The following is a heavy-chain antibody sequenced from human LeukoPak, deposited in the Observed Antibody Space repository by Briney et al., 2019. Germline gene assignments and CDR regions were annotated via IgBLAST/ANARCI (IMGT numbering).Heavy chain of an antibody. D-gene: IGHD2-15*01. CDR2: INQSGST. CDR1: GGSFSGYY. V-gene: IGHV4-34*01. J-gene: IGHJ5*02. Sequence: SETLSLTCAVYGGSFSGYYWSWIRQAPGKGLEWIGEINQSGSTNYNPSLKSRVTISVDTSKNQFSLKLSSVTAADTAVYYCATEPGYCSGGRCYGGWFDPWGQGTLVTVSS. CDR3: ATEPGYCSGGRCYGGWFDP.